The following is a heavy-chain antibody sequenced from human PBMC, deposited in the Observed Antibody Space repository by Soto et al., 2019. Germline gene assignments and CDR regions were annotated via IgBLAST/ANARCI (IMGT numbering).Heavy chain of an antibody. V-gene: IGHV4-31*03. CDR1: GGSIFSGGYY. CDR3: ASRRSGYDSWFDP. J-gene: IGHJ5*02. Sequence: QVRLQESGPGLVKPSQTLSLTCTVSGGSIFSGGYYWSWIRQHPGKGLEWIGYIYYSGSTYYNPSLKSRVTISVDPSKNQFSLKLSSVTAADTAVYYCASRRSGYDSWFDPWGQGTVVTVSS. CDR2: IYYSGST. D-gene: IGHD5-12*01.